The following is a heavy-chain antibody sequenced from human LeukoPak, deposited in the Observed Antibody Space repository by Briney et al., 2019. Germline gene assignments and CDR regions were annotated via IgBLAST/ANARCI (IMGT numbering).Heavy chain of an antibody. D-gene: IGHD2-2*01. Sequence: PGRSLRLSCAASGFTFSSYGMHWVRQAPGKGLEWVAVISYDGSNKYYADSVKGRFTISRDNSKNTLYLQMNSLRAEDTAVYYCAKIAGGSTSDDAFDIWGQGKMVTVSS. CDR3: AKIAGGSTSDDAFDI. CDR1: GFTFSSYG. V-gene: IGHV3-30*18. J-gene: IGHJ3*02. CDR2: ISYDGSNK.